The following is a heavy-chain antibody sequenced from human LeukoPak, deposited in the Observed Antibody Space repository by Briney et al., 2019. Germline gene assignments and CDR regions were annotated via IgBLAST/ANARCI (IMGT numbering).Heavy chain of an antibody. CDR1: GFTFSSYG. Sequence: PGGSLRLSCAASGFTFSSYGMHWVRQAPGKGLEWVAVISFDGSYKSYADSVKGRFTISRDNSKNSLYLQMNSLRAEDTAVYYCAKDRVTAAGYYFDYWGQGTLVTVSS. D-gene: IGHD6-13*01. CDR2: ISFDGSYK. V-gene: IGHV3-30*18. J-gene: IGHJ4*02. CDR3: AKDRVTAAGYYFDY.